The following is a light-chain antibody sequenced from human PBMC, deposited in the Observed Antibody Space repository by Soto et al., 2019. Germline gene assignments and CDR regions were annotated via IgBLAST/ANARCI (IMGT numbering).Light chain of an antibody. Sequence: EIVLTQSPGTLSLSPGESATLSCRASQSVSSSSLTWYHQKPGQAPRLLIYGASTRATGIPDRFSGSGFGTDFSLTISRLEPEDFAVYYCLQYDKRPLYTFGQGTKVEIK. CDR2: GAS. V-gene: IGKV3-20*01. CDR3: LQYDKRPLYT. J-gene: IGKJ2*01. CDR1: QSVSSSS.